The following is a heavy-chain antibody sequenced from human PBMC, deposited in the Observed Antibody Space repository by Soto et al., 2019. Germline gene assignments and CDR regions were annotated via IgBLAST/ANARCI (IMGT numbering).Heavy chain of an antibody. CDR3: ARAGGSGSISYYYYGMDV. J-gene: IGHJ6*02. CDR1: GFTFSSYA. CDR2: ISYDGSNK. V-gene: IGHV3-30-3*01. D-gene: IGHD3-10*01. Sequence: QVQLVESGGGVVQPGRSLRLSCAASGFTFSSYAMHWVRQAPGKGLEWVAVISYDGSNKYYADSVKGRFTISRDNSKNTLYLQMNSLRAEDTAVYDCARAGGSGSISYYYYGMDVWGQGTTVTVSS.